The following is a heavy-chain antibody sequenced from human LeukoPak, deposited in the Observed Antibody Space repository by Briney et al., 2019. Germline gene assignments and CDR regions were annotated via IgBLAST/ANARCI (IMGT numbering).Heavy chain of an antibody. D-gene: IGHD6-13*01. J-gene: IGHJ4*02. CDR3: ARVLANWYEDY. Sequence: GGSLRLSCAASGFTFSSYSFNWVRQVPGKGLEWVSSITTTFYTYYTDSVKGRFTISRDNAKNSLYLQMISLGAEDTAVYYCARVLANWYEDYWGPGTLVTVSS. V-gene: IGHV3-21*01. CDR1: GFTFSSYS. CDR2: ITTTFYT.